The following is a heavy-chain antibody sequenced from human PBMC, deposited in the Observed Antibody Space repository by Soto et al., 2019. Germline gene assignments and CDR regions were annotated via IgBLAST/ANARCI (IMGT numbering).Heavy chain of an antibody. Sequence: GGSLRLSCAASGFTFSSYEMSWVRQAPGKGLEWVSYISSSGSTIYYADSVKGRFTISRDNAKNSLYLQMNSLRAEDTAVYYCAREWEQLVPGYYYGMDVWGQGTTVTVSS. D-gene: IGHD6-6*01. CDR1: GFTFSSYE. CDR3: AREWEQLVPGYYYGMDV. CDR2: ISSSGSTI. V-gene: IGHV3-48*03. J-gene: IGHJ6*02.